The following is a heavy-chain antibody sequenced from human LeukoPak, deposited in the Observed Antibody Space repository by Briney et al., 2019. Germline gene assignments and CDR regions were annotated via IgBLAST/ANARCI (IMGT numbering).Heavy chain of an antibody. CDR1: GGSISSSSYY. Sequence: PSETLSLTCTVSGGSISSSSYYWGWIRQPPGKGLEWIGSIYYSGSTYYNPSLKSRVTISVDTSKNQFSLKLSSVTAADTAVYYCARHWLIDYWGQGTLATVSS. J-gene: IGHJ4*02. CDR2: IYYSGST. CDR3: ARHWLIDY. V-gene: IGHV4-39*01. D-gene: IGHD6-19*01.